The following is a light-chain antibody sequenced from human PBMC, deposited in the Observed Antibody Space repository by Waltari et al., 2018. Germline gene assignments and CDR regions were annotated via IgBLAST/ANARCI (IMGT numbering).Light chain of an antibody. V-gene: IGKV3-15*01. CDR2: GAS. J-gene: IGKJ4*01. CDR3: QQYNYWVT. Sequence: EIVMTQSPATLSVSPGERATLPCRASQSVTSNLAWYLQKPGQAPRLLIYGASTRATGIPARFSGSGSGTEFTLTISSLQSEDFAVYYCQQYNYWVTFGGGTKVEIK. CDR1: QSVTSN.